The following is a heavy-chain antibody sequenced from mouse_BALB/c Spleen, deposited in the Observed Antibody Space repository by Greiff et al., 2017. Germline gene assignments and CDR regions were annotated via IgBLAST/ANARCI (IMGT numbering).Heavy chain of an antibody. CDR1: GFTFTDYY. Sequence: EVKLMESGGGLVQPGGSLRLSCATSGFTFTDYYMSWVRQPPGKALEWLGFIRNKANGYTTEYSASVKGRFTISRDNSQSILYLQMNTLRAEDSATYYCARDYDYYTWFAYWGQGTLVTVSA. J-gene: IGHJ3*01. CDR3: ARDYDYYTWFAY. D-gene: IGHD2-4*01. V-gene: IGHV7-3*02. CDR2: IRNKANGYTT.